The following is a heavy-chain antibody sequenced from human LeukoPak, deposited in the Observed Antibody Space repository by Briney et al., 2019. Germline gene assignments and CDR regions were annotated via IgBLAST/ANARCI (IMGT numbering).Heavy chain of an antibody. CDR2: IYYSGST. CDR1: GGSISSYY. J-gene: IGHJ3*02. CDR3: AREGGFGIDAFDI. Sequence: PSETLSLTCTVSGGSISSYYWSWIRQPAGKGLEWIGYIYYSGSTNYNPSLKSRVTISVDTSKNQFSLKLSSVTAADTAVYYCAREGGFGIDAFDIWGQGTMVTVSS. V-gene: IGHV4-59*01. D-gene: IGHD3-10*01.